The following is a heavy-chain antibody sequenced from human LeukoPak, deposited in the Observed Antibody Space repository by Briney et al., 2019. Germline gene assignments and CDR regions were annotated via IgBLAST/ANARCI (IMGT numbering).Heavy chain of an antibody. CDR1: GFTFSSYA. Sequence: PGGSVRLSCAASGFTFSSYAMHWVRQAPGKGLGWVAVISYDGSNKYYADSVKGRFTISRDNSKNTLYLQMNSLRAEDTAVYYCARDSSVGATTFDYWGQGTLVTVSS. CDR3: ARDSSVGATTFDY. D-gene: IGHD1-26*01. V-gene: IGHV3-30-3*01. CDR2: ISYDGSNK. J-gene: IGHJ4*02.